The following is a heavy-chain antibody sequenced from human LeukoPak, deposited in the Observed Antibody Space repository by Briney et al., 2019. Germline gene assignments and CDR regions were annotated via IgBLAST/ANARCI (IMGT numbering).Heavy chain of an antibody. Sequence: GASVKVSCKASGGTFSSYAISWVRQGTGQGLEWMGWMNPNSGNTNYAQKFQERVTITRDMSTSTAYMELSSLRSEDTAVYYCAAGSRSPMSWGQGTLVTVSS. J-gene: IGHJ5*02. CDR2: MNPNSGNT. V-gene: IGHV1-8*03. CDR3: AAGSRSPMS. D-gene: IGHD3-10*02. CDR1: GGTFSSYA.